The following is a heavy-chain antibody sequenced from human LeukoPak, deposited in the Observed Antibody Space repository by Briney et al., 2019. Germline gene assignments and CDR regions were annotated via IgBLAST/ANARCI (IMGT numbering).Heavy chain of an antibody. D-gene: IGHD3-10*01. V-gene: IGHV4-34*01. CDR1: GGSFSGYY. CDR3: ARVAFYYDSGSYFDY. Sequence: PSETLPLTCAVYGGSFSGYYWSWIRQPPGKGLEWIGEINHSGSTKYNPSLKSRVTISVDTSKTQFSLKLSSVTAADTAAYYCARVAFYYDSGSYFDYWGQGALVSVSS. CDR2: INHSGST. J-gene: IGHJ4*02.